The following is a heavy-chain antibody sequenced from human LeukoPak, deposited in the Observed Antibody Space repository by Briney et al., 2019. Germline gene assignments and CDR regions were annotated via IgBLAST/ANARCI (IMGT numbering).Heavy chain of an antibody. CDR2: MNPNSGNT. CDR1: GYTFTSYD. CDR3: ARGPGYCSSTSCSGIAFDI. V-gene: IGHV1-8*01. D-gene: IGHD2-2*01. Sequence: ASVKVSCKASGYTFTSYDINWVRQATGQGLEWMGWMNPNSGNTGYAQKFQGRVTMTRNTSISTAYMELSSLRSEDTAVYYCARGPGYCSSTSCSGIAFDIWGQGTMVTVSS. J-gene: IGHJ3*02.